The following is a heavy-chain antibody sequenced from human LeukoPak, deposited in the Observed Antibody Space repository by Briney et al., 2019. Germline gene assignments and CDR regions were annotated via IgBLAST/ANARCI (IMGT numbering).Heavy chain of an antibody. V-gene: IGHV3-53*01. CDR3: ARAIAAAGTVWFDP. J-gene: IGHJ5*02. Sequence: PGGSLRLSCAASGFTFSSYAMSWVRQAPGKGLEWVSVIYSGGSTYYADSVKGRFTISRDNSKNTLYLQMNSLRAEDTAVYYCARAIAAAGTVWFDPWGQGTLVTVSS. CDR2: IYSGGST. CDR1: GFTFSSYA. D-gene: IGHD6-13*01.